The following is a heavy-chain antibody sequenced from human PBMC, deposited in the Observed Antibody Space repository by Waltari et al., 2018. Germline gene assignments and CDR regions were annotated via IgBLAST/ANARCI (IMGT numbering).Heavy chain of an antibody. CDR1: GFTFSSYA. D-gene: IGHD3-10*01. Sequence: EVQLLESGGGLVQPGGSLRLSCAASGFTFSSYAMSWVRQAPGKGLEWVSAISGSGGSTYYADSGKGRFTISRDNSKNTLYLQMNSLRAEDTAVYYCAKPHGIRELYSSFDYWGQGTLVTVSS. CDR3: AKPHGIRELYSSFDY. J-gene: IGHJ4*02. CDR2: ISGSGGST. V-gene: IGHV3-23*01.